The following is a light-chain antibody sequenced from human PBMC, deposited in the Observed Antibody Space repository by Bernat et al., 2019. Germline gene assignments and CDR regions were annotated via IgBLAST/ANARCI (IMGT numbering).Light chain of an antibody. CDR2: TNN. CDR1: GLNLGTKT. V-gene: IGLV1-44*01. CDR3: AAWDDSLNGFV. Sequence: QSVLTQPPSAFGTPGQTVTISCSGSGLNLGTKTANWFQQLPATAPKLIIYTNNHRPSHVPDRFSASKSSTSASLAIGGLQSEDEADYYCAAWDDSLNGFVFGTGTMLTV. J-gene: IGLJ1*01.